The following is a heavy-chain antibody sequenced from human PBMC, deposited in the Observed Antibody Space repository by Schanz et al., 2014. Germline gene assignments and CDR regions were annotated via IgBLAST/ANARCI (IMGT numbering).Heavy chain of an antibody. CDR1: GFTFSSYS. V-gene: IGHV3-33*08. CDR2: IWSDGSTK. CDR3: ARAHGNNWYGKGLDY. Sequence: VQLVESGGGLVKPGGSLRLSCAASGFTFSSYSMNWVRQAPGKGPEWVAVIWSDGSTKYYADSVKGRFTISRDNSKNTVYLQMNRLRAEDTAVYFCARAHGNNWYGKGLDYWGQGTQVTVSS. J-gene: IGHJ4*02. D-gene: IGHD1-1*01.